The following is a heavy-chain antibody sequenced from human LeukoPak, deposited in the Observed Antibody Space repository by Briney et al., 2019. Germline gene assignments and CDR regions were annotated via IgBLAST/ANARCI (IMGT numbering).Heavy chain of an antibody. D-gene: IGHD6-6*01. Sequence: PSETLSLTCTVSGGSVSSSTYYWDWIRQPPGKGLEWIGTIYYSGSTYYNPSLKNRVTISVDTSKNQFSLRLSSVTAADTAVYYCARRRRSNSSHDYWGQGTLVTVSS. CDR2: IYYSGST. J-gene: IGHJ4*02. CDR3: ARRRRSNSSHDY. V-gene: IGHV4-39*01. CDR1: GGSVSSSTYY.